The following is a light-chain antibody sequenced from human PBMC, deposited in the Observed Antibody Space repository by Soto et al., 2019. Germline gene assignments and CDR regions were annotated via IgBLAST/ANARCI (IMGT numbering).Light chain of an antibody. J-gene: IGKJ5*01. V-gene: IGKV3-20*01. CDR2: GAS. CDR1: LSVSSSY. Sequence: ESVLTQSPGTLCLSPGERATLSCRASLSVSSSYLAWYQQKPGQAPRLLIYGASSRATGIPDRFSGSASGTDFTLTISGLEPEDSALYYCQHYGGSPLITFGQGTRLEIK. CDR3: QHYGGSPLIT.